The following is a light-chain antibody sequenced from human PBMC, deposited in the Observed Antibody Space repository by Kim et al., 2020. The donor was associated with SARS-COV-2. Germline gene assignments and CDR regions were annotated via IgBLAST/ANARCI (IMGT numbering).Light chain of an antibody. J-gene: IGLJ2*01. CDR1: SGDFGGYNY. CDR3: SSYAGSNNLV. Sequence: GQSVTISCTGTSGDFGGYNYVSWYQQHPGKAPKLMIYEVTERPSGVPDRFSGSKSGNTASLTVSGLQAEDEADYYCSSYAGSNNLVFGGGTQLTVL. V-gene: IGLV2-8*01. CDR2: EVT.